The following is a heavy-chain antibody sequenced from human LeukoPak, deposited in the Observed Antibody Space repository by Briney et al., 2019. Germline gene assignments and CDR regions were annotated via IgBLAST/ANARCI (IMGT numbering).Heavy chain of an antibody. Sequence: PGGSLRLSCAASGFTFSSYGMHWVRQAPGKGLEWVAFIRYDGSNKYYADSVKGRFTISRDNPNNTLYLQMNSLRAEDTAVYYCAKGLDYSGSGRYYYEFENWGQGTLVTVSS. J-gene: IGHJ4*02. CDR2: IRYDGSNK. V-gene: IGHV3-30*02. D-gene: IGHD3-10*01. CDR1: GFTFSSYG. CDR3: AKGLDYSGSGRYYYEFEN.